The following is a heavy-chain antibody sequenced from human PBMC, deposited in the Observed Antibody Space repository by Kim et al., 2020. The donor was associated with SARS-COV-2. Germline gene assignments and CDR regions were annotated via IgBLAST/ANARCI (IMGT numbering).Heavy chain of an antibody. CDR3: ARGRNNVGNF. D-gene: IGHD1-1*01. J-gene: IGHJ4*02. CDR2: IKRDGSEK. CDR1: GFTFSDYS. Sequence: GGSLRLSCAGSGFTFSDYSMTWVRQAPGKGLEWVANIKRDGSEKNYVDSVKGRFTISRDNAKNSLYLQMNSLRAEDTAIYYCARGRNNVGNFWGQGTLVT. V-gene: IGHV3-7*01.